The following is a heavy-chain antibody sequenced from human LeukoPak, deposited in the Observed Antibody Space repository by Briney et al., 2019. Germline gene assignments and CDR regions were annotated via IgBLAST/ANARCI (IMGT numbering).Heavy chain of an antibody. Sequence: KPSETLSLTCTVSGGSISTFFWSWIRQPPGKGLEWIGFISYSGSTNYNPSLKSRVTISVDTSKTQISLRLSSVTAADTAVYYCARHPAPLLPHFDYWGQGTLVTVS. D-gene: IGHD2-15*01. J-gene: IGHJ4*02. CDR2: ISYSGST. V-gene: IGHV4-59*08. CDR3: ARHPAPLLPHFDY. CDR1: GGSISTFF.